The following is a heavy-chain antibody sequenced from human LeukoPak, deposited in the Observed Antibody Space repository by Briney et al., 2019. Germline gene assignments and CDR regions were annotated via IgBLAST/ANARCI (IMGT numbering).Heavy chain of an antibody. CDR1: GYTFTGYY. Sequence: ASVKVSCKASGYTFTGYYMHWVRQAPGEGLEWMGIINPTGGSTSYAQKFQGRVTITADESTSTAYMELSSLRSEDTAVYYCARDSRNYDYVWGSYRWSGSVYWGQGTLVTVSS. V-gene: IGHV1-46*01. CDR3: ARDSRNYDYVWGSYRWSGSVY. D-gene: IGHD3-16*02. CDR2: INPTGGST. J-gene: IGHJ4*02.